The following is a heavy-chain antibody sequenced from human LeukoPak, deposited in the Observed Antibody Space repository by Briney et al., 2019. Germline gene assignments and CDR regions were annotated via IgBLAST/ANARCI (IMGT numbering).Heavy chain of an antibody. CDR2: INPNSGGT. Sequence: ASVKVSCKASGYTFTGYYMHWVRQAPGQGLEWMGWINPNSGGTNYAQKFQGRVTMTRDTSISTAYMELSRLRSDDTAVYYCARSSDSSGYYYLRNWFDPWGQGTLVTVSS. V-gene: IGHV1-2*02. D-gene: IGHD3-22*01. CDR3: ARSSDSSGYYYLRNWFDP. CDR1: GYTFTGYY. J-gene: IGHJ5*02.